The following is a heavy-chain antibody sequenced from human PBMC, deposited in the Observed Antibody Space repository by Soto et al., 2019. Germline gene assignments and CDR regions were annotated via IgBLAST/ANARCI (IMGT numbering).Heavy chain of an antibody. CDR2: INPNSGGT. D-gene: IGHD6-19*01. CDR1: GYTFTGYC. J-gene: IGHJ4*02. V-gene: IGHV1-2*04. Sequence: GASVKVSCKASGYTFTGYCMHWVRQAPGQGLEWMGWINPNSGGTNYAQKFQGWVTMTRDTSISTAYMELSRLRSDDTAVYYCARVDAVAGTPFDYWGQGTLVTVSS. CDR3: ARVDAVAGTPFDY.